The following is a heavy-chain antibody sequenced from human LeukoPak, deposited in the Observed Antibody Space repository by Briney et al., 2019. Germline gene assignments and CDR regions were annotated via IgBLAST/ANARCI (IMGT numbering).Heavy chain of an antibody. D-gene: IGHD1-1*01. Sequence: ASVTVSCKASGYSFSSYYMHWVRQAPGQGLEWMGWINPNSGDTNYAQKFQGRVTMTRDTSISTAYMELNSLRADDPAVYHCAREDITTTGTNDYYYYGMDVWGQGPTVTVPS. J-gene: IGHJ6*02. V-gene: IGHV1-2*02. CDR1: GYSFSSYY. CDR3: AREDITTTGTNDYYYYGMDV. CDR2: INPNSGDT.